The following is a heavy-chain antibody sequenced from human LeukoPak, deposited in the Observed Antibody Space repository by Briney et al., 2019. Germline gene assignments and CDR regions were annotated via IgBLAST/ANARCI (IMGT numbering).Heavy chain of an antibody. J-gene: IGHJ6*02. CDR3: ARGYSGYDFDDYYYGMDV. CDR2: IYYSGST. Sequence: SETLSLTCTVSGGSISSYYWSWIRQPPGKGLEWIGYIYYSGSTNYNPSLKSRVTISVDTSKNQFSLELSSVTAADTAVYYCARGYSGYDFDDYYYGMDVWGQGTTVTVSS. D-gene: IGHD5-12*01. CDR1: GGSISSYY. V-gene: IGHV4-59*08.